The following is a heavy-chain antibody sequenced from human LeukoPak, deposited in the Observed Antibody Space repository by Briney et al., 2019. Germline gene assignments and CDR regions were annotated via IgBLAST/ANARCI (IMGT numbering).Heavy chain of an antibody. J-gene: IGHJ3*02. D-gene: IGHD5-18*01. V-gene: IGHV3-66*01. Sequence: GGSLRLSCAASGFTFSSYAMSWVRQAPGKGLEWVSVIYSGGSTYYADSVKGRFTISRDNSKNTLYLQMNSLRAEDTAVYYCARSSGYSYGPGGDAFDIWGQGTMVTVSS. CDR1: GFTFSSYA. CDR2: IYSGGST. CDR3: ARSSGYSYGPGGDAFDI.